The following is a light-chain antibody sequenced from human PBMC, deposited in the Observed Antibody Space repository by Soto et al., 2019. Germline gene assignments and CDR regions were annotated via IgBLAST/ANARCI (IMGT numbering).Light chain of an antibody. V-gene: IGKV1-13*02. CDR1: QGISSA. CDR3: QHLKTFPFT. Sequence: AIQLTQSPSSLSASVGDRVSITCRARQGISSALAWYQHKPGKAPKILIYDASSLPSGVPSRFRGSESGTECTLTIRSLQPEDFATYYCQHLKTFPFTFGQGTRLEIK. CDR2: DAS. J-gene: IGKJ5*01.